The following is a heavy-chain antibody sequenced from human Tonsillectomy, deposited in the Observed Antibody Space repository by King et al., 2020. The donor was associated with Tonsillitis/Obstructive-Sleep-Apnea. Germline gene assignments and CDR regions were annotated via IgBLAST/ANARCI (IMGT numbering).Heavy chain of an antibody. CDR2: IDSSGSYT. CDR3: ASSTDLNFDY. Sequence: QLVQSGAEVKKPGESLRISCKASGYSFTSYWITWVRQMPGKGLEWMGRIDSSGSYTNYSPSFQGHVTISGDKSIGAAYLQWSSLKASDTAMYYCASSTDLNFDYWGQGTLVTVSS. J-gene: IGHJ4*02. CDR1: GYSFTSYW. V-gene: IGHV5-10-1*01. D-gene: IGHD2-2*01.